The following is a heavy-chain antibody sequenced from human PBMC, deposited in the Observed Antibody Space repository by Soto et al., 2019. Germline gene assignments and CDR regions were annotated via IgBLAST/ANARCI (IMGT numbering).Heavy chain of an antibody. V-gene: IGHV3-33*08. CDR2: IWYDGSNE. Sequence: GGSLRLSCAASGFTFRTYWMNWVRQAPGKGLEWVAVIWYDGSNENYADSVRGRFIISRDNSKNTLFLQMNSLTAEDTAVYYCARGYNYADYWGQGTQVTVSS. J-gene: IGHJ4*02. D-gene: IGHD5-18*01. CDR3: ARGYNYADY. CDR1: GFTFRTYW.